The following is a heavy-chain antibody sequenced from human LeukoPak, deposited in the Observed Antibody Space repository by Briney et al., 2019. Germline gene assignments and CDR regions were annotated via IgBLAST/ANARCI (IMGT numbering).Heavy chain of an antibody. J-gene: IGHJ6*02. D-gene: IGHD4-17*01. CDR1: GGSFSGYY. CDR3: ARDPLLRSLVTTVYYYGMDV. V-gene: IGHV4-34*01. CDR2: INHSGST. Sequence: PSETLSLTCAVYGGSFSGYYWSWIRQPPGKGLEWIGEINHSGSTNYNPSLKSRVTISVDTSKNQFSLKLSSVTAADTAVYYCARDPLLRSLVTTVYYYGMDVWGQGTTVTVSS.